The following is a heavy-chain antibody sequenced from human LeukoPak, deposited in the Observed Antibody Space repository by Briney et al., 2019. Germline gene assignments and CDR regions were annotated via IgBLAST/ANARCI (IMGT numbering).Heavy chain of an antibody. CDR1: GGSISSSGYY. D-gene: IGHD3-10*01. J-gene: IGHJ6*02. Sequence: PSETLSLTCTVSGGSISSSGYYWGWIRQPPGKGLEWIGSIYYSGSTYYNPSLKSRVTISVDTSKNQFSLKLSSVTAADTAVYYCARLARIAFGITMVRGRWDGMDVWGQGTTVTVSS. V-gene: IGHV4-39*01. CDR2: IYYSGST. CDR3: ARLARIAFGITMVRGRWDGMDV.